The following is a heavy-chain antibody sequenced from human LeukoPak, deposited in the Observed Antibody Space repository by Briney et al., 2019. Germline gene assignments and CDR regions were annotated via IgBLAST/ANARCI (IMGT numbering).Heavy chain of an antibody. J-gene: IGHJ6*03. D-gene: IGHD2-15*01. V-gene: IGHV3-23*01. CDR2: ISGSGGST. CDR1: GFTFSTYG. Sequence: GGSLRLSCAASGFTFSTYGMHWVRQAPGKGLEWVSAISGSGGSTYYADSVKGRFTISRDNSKNTLYLQMNSLRAEDTAVYYCAKGEGYCSGGSCWDYYYYMDVWGKGTTVTISS. CDR3: AKGEGYCSGGSCWDYYYYMDV.